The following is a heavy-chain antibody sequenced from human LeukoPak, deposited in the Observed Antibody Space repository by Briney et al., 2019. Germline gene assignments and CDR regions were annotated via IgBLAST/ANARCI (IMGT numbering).Heavy chain of an antibody. CDR2: ISSSGSTI. J-gene: IGHJ4*02. D-gene: IGHD3-3*01. Sequence: PGGSLRLSCAASGFTLSDYYMSWIRQAPGKGLEWVSYISSSGSTIYYADSVKGRFTIARDNAKKSLYLQMNSLRAEDTALYYCARGGMLELPPEGRTYYDFWSGPHYFDYWGQGTLVTVSS. V-gene: IGHV3-11*01. CDR3: ARGGMLELPPEGRTYYDFWSGPHYFDY. CDR1: GFTLSDYY.